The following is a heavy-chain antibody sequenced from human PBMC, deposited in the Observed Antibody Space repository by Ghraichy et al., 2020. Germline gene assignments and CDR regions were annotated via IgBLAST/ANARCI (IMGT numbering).Heavy chain of an antibody. J-gene: IGHJ4*02. V-gene: IGHV3-33*01. CDR2: IWYDGSNQ. CDR3: AREGHILVATALDY. CDR1: GFTFSTYV. Sequence: GGSLRLSCAASGFTFSTYVMHWVRQAPGKGLEWVAVIWYDGSNQYYGDSVKGRFTISRDNSNNTLYLQMNSLRAEDTAVYYCAREGHILVATALDYWGQGTLVTVSS. D-gene: IGHD2-21*02.